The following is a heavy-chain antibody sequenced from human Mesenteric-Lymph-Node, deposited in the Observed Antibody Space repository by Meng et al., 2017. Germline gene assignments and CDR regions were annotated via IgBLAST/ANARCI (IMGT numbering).Heavy chain of an antibody. CDR1: GFTFSSYA. D-gene: IGHD2-21*02. Sequence: GGSLRLSCAASGFTFSSYAMSWVRQAPGKGLEWVSGIGWNSNSKGYADSVKGRFTISRDNAKNSVYLQMNSLRAEDTAVYYCARDSPLSYCGGDCYGQVFNYYYYYGMDVWGQGPTVTVSS. CDR3: ARDSPLSYCGGDCYGQVFNYYYYYGMDV. CDR2: IGWNSNSK. J-gene: IGHJ6*02. V-gene: IGHV3-20*04.